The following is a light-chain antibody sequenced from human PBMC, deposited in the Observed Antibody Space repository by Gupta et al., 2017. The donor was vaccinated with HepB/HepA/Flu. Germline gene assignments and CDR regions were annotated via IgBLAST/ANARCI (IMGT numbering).Light chain of an antibody. CDR1: SSDVGSYNL. J-gene: IGLJ3*02. CDR2: EVS. V-gene: IGLV2-23*02. CDR3: CSYAGSSTPGV. Sequence: QSALTQPASVSGSPGQSITISCTGTSSDVGSYNLVSWYQQHPGKAPKLMIYEVSKRPSGVSNRFSGSKSGNTASLTISGLQAEDEADYDCCSYAGSSTPGVFGGGTKLTVL.